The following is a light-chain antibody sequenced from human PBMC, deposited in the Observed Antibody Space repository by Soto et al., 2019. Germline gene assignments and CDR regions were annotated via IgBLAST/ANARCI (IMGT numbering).Light chain of an antibody. CDR3: QVWDSSTDHHV. CDR2: HNS. CDR1: NIGSKS. J-gene: IGLJ1*01. Sequence: SYVLTQPPSVSVAPGQTASITCGGNNIGSKSVHWFQQKPGQAPVLVLYHNSDRPSGIPERFSGSNSGNTATLTISRVEAGDEADYYCQVWDSSTDHHVFGTGTKVTVL. V-gene: IGLV3-21*02.